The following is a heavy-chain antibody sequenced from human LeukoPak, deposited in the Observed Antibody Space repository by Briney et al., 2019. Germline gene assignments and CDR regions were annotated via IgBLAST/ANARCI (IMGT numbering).Heavy chain of an antibody. Sequence: SETLSLTCTVSGGSISSSSYYWGWIRQPPGTGLEWIGSIYYSGSTYYNPSLKSRVTMSVDTSKNLFSLKVSSVTAADTAVYYCARGRSNYYGMDVWGQGTTVTVSS. J-gene: IGHJ6*02. D-gene: IGHD1-26*01. CDR3: ARGRSNYYGMDV. CDR1: GGSISSSSYY. CDR2: IYYSGST. V-gene: IGHV4-39*07.